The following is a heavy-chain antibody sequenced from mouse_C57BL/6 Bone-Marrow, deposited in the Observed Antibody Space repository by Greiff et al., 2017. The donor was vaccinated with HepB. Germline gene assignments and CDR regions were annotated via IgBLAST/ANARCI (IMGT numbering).Heavy chain of an antibody. V-gene: IGHV5-17*01. CDR1: GFTFSDYG. J-gene: IGHJ1*03. CDR3: ARGRSYVDV. Sequence: EVKLVESGGGLVKPGGSLKLSCAASGFTFSDYGMHWVRQAPEKGLEWAAYISSGSSTIYYADTVKGRFTISRDNAKNTLFLQMTSLRSEDTAMYYCARGRSYVDVWGTGTTVTVSS. CDR2: ISSGSSTI.